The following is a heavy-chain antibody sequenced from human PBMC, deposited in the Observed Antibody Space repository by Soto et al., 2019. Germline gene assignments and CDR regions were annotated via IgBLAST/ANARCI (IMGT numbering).Heavy chain of an antibody. CDR3: ARDSGGYYYGMDV. CDR2: IYSGGST. CDR1: GFTVSSNY. V-gene: IGHV3-53*01. Sequence: PGGSLRLSCAASGFTVSSNYMSWVRQAPGKGLEWVSVIYSGGSTYYADSVKGRFTISRDNSKNTLYLQMNSLRAEDTAVYYCARDSGGYYYGMDVWGQGTTVTVSS. J-gene: IGHJ6*02.